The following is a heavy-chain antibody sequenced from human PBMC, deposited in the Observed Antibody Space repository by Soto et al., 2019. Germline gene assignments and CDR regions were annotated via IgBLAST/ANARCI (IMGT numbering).Heavy chain of an antibody. CDR3: AREGPNYDFWSGYYYYYYYGMDV. CDR1: GFTFSSYW. Sequence: GGSLRLSCAASGFTFSSYWMSWVRQAPGKGLEWVANIKQDGSEKYYVDSVKGRFTISRDNAKNSLYLPMNSLRAEDTAVYYCAREGPNYDFWSGYYYYYYYGMDVWGQGTTVTVSS. CDR2: IKQDGSEK. J-gene: IGHJ6*02. D-gene: IGHD3-3*01. V-gene: IGHV3-7*05.